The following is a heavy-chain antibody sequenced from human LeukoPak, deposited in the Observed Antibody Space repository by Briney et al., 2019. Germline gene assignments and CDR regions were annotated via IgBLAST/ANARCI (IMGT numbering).Heavy chain of an antibody. V-gene: IGHV1-18*01. D-gene: IGHD4-23*01. CDR3: AIRDYGGNLDAFDI. Sequence: ASVKVSCKASGYTFTSYGISWVRQAPGQGLEWMGWISAYNGNTNYAQKLQGRVTMTTDTSTSTAYMELRSLRSDDTAVYYCAIRDYGGNLDAFDIWGRGTMVTVSS. CDR2: ISAYNGNT. CDR1: GYTFTSYG. J-gene: IGHJ3*02.